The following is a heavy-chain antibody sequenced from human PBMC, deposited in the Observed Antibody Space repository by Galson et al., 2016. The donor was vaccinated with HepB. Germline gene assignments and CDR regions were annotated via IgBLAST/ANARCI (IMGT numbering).Heavy chain of an antibody. J-gene: IGHJ5*01. CDR1: GSSISSSNW. Sequence: SETLSLTCAVSGSSISSSNWWTWVRQAPGKGLEWIGAIYHTGTSNNNPSLLSRFTMSIDNSRNRFSLNLNSVTAADTAVYYCARASVVPGARMVFDSWGQGILVTVSS. V-gene: IGHV4-4*02. CDR2: IYHTGTS. D-gene: IGHD2-2*01. CDR3: ARASVVPGARMVFDS.